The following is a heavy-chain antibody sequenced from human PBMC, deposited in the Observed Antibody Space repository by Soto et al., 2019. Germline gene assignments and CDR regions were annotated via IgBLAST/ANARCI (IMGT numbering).Heavy chain of an antibody. CDR1: GGTFSSYA. CDR3: ASNIAAAGSTYYYYGMDV. CDR2: IIPIFGTA. D-gene: IGHD6-13*01. Sequence: QVQLVQSGAEVKKPGSSVKVSCKASGGTFSSYAISWVRQAPGQGLEWMGGIIPIFGTANYAQKFQGRVTITADESTSTAYMELSRLRSEDTAVYYCASNIAAAGSTYYYYGMDVWGQGTTVTVSS. V-gene: IGHV1-69*01. J-gene: IGHJ6*02.